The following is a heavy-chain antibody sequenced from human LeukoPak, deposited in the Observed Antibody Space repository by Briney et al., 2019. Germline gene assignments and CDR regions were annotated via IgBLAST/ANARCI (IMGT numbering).Heavy chain of an antibody. J-gene: IGHJ4*02. Sequence: MTSETLSLTCAVYGVSFSGYYWSWIRQPPGKGLEWIGEINHSGSTNYNPSLKSRVTISVDTSKNQFSLKLSSVTAADTAVYYCARAHACYLGCNFDYWGQGTLVTVSS. D-gene: IGHD2-15*01. CDR3: ARAHACYLGCNFDY. CDR1: GVSFSGYY. V-gene: IGHV4-34*01. CDR2: INHSGST.